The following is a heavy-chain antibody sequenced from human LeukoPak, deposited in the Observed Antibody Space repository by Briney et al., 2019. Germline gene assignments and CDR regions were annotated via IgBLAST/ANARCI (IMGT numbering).Heavy chain of an antibody. CDR3: ARDGAIVVVTRVNNWFDP. V-gene: IGHV1-2*02. CDR2: INPNSGGT. Sequence: ASVKVSCKASGDTFTGYYMHWVRQAPGQGLEWMGWINPNSGGTNYAQKFQGRVTMTRDTSISTVYMELSRLRSDDTAVYYCARDGAIVVVTRVNNWFDPWGQGTLVTVSS. CDR1: GDTFTGYY. D-gene: IGHD2-21*02. J-gene: IGHJ5*02.